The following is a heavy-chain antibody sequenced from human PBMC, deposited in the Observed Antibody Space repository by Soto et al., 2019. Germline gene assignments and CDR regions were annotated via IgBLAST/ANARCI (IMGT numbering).Heavy chain of an antibody. CDR2: IYYSGTT. Sequence: LSLTCTVSGGPTRHGDYFWTWIRQTPGKGLEWIGSIYYSGTTDNNTSLKSPVCVSIDRSKNQFSLKLTSVTAADTAVYYCARSGGREYHWFYYGMDVWGQGTTVTVSS. J-gene: IGHJ6*01. V-gene: IGHV4-30-4*01. CDR3: ARSGGREYHWFYYGMDV. D-gene: IGHD1-1*01. CDR1: GGPTRHGDYF.